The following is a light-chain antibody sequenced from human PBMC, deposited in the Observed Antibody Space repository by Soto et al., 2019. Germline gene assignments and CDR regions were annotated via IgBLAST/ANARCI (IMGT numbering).Light chain of an antibody. CDR3: SSYTSSSTLYV. CDR1: SSDVGGYNY. V-gene: IGLV2-14*01. Sequence: QSALTQPASVSGSPGQSITISCTGTSSDVGGYNYVSWYQQHPGKAPKLMIYEVSNRPSGVSNRFSGSKSGNTASLTVSGLQAEGEADYYCSSYTSSSTLYVFGTGTKLTVL. CDR2: EVS. J-gene: IGLJ1*01.